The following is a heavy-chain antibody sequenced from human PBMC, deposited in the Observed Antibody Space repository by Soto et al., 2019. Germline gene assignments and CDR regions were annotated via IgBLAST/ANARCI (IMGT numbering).Heavy chain of an antibody. J-gene: IGHJ6*02. CDR2: ISAYNGNT. V-gene: IGHV1-18*01. CDR3: ARGTDDFWKDYYYGMDV. Sequence: GASVKVSCKASGYTFTSYGISWVRQAPGQGLEWMGWISAYNGNTNYAQKLQGRVTMTTDTSTSTAYMELRSLRSDDTAVYYCARGTDDFWKDYYYGMDVWGPGTTVTVSS. CDR1: GYTFTSYG. D-gene: IGHD3-3*01.